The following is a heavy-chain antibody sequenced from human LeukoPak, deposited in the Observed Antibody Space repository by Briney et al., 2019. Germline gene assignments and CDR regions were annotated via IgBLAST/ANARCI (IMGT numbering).Heavy chain of an antibody. D-gene: IGHD2-2*01. CDR1: GGSFSGYY. CDR3: ARKDIVVVPAASYYFDY. CDR2: INHSGST. Sequence: SETLSPTCAVYGGSFSGYYWSWIRQPPGKGLEWIGEINHSGSTNYNPSLKSRVTISVDTSKNQFSLKLSSVTAADTAVYYCARKDIVVVPAASYYFDYWGQGTLVTVSS. V-gene: IGHV4-34*01. J-gene: IGHJ4*02.